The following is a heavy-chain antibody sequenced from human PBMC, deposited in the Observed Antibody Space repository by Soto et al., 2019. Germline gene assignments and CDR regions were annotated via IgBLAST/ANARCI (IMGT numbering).Heavy chain of an antibody. Sequence: QVQLQESGPGLVKPSQTLSLTCTVSGDSITSGVHYWSWIRQLPGKVLEWVGYIFYSGPTYYNPSLKSRVTISVATSKKQFCLKLTSVTAGDTSVYYCARGRVMLTFGVASEGWGMASWGQGTLVPVSS. D-gene: IGHD3-16*01. CDR1: GDSITSGVHY. V-gene: IGHV4-31*03. J-gene: IGHJ5*02. CDR3: ARGRVMLTFGVASEGWGMAS. CDR2: IFYSGPT.